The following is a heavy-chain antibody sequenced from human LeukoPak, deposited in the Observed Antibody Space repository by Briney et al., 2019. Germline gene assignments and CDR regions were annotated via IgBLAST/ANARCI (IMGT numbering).Heavy chain of an antibody. V-gene: IGHV3-30*18. Sequence: GGSLRLSCAASGFTFSSYGMHWVRQAPGKGLEWVAVISYDGSNKYYADSVKGRFTISRDNSKNTLYLQMNSLRAEDTAVYYGAKDPSRRTMIVEDYWGQGTLVTVSS. CDR1: GFTFSSYG. CDR3: AKDPSRRTMIVEDY. J-gene: IGHJ4*02. D-gene: IGHD3-22*01. CDR2: ISYDGSNK.